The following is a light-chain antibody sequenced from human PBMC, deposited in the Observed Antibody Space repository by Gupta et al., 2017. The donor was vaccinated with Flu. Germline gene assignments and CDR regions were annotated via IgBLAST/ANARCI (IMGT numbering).Light chain of an antibody. Sequence: GDIVTITCRASQSVSADVNWYQQKSGEAPKLLIYAASTLQSGVPPRFSGSGSGKDFTLTISSLQPEDVATFYCQQTYINPITFGQGTRLEIK. CDR3: QQTYINPIT. CDR2: AAS. CDR1: QSVSAD. V-gene: IGKV1-39*01. J-gene: IGKJ5*01.